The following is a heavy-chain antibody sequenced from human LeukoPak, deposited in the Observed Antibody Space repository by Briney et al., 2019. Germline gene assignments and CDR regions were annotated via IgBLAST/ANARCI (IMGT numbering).Heavy chain of an antibody. Sequence: GGSLRLSCAASGFTFSSYAMSWVRQAPGKGLEWVSAISGSGGSTYYADSVKGRFTISRDNAKNSLYLQMNSLRAEDTAVYYCARVGRIAAAGRAYWGQGTLVTVSS. CDR2: ISGSGGST. V-gene: IGHV3-23*01. J-gene: IGHJ4*02. D-gene: IGHD6-13*01. CDR3: ARVGRIAAAGRAY. CDR1: GFTFSSYA.